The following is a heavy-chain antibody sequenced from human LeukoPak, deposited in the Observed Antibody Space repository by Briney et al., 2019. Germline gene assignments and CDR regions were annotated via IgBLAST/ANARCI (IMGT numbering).Heavy chain of an antibody. CDR2: IYYSGST. Sequence: SETLSLTCTVSGGSISSSSYYWGWIRQPPGKGLEWIGSIYYSGSTYYNPSLKSRATISVDTSKNQFSLKLSSVTAADTAVYYCARREGDSSGYYYAPFDYWGQGTLVTVSS. CDR3: ARREGDSSGYYYAPFDY. CDR1: GGSISSSSYY. D-gene: IGHD3-22*01. J-gene: IGHJ4*02. V-gene: IGHV4-39*01.